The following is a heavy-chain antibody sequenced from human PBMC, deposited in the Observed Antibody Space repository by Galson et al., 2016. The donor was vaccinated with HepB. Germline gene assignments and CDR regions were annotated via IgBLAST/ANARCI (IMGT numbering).Heavy chain of an antibody. CDR1: GGSISTNSW. CDR2: IFYSGSS. D-gene: IGHD3-10*01. CDR3: TSGLVRGVISF. J-gene: IGHJ4*02. Sequence: ETLSLTCAVSGGSISTNSWWHWVRQSPGKGLEWIGYIFYSGSSYYNPSLKSRVTISVDTSKNQFSLKLSSVTAADTAVYHCTSGLVRGVISFRGQGFLVSGSS. V-gene: IGHV4-4*02.